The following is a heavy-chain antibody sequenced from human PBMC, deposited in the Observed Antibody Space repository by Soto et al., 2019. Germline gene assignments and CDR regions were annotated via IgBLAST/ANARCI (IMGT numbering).Heavy chain of an antibody. V-gene: IGHV3-33*01. CDR3: ARDRNSSSWYYYGMDV. D-gene: IGHD6-13*01. CDR1: GFTFSSYG. J-gene: IGHJ6*02. CDR2: IWYDGSNK. Sequence: GGSLRLSCAASGFTFSSYGMHWVRQAPGKGLEWVAVIWYDGSNKYYADSVKGRFTISRDNSKNTLYLQMNSLRAEDTAVYYCARDRNSSSWYYYGMDVWGQGTTVTVSS.